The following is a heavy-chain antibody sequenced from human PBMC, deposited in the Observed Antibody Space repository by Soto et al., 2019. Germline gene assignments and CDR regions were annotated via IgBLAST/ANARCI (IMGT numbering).Heavy chain of an antibody. CDR2: VSGSSSYI. J-gene: IGHJ3*01. Sequence: GGSLRLSCEVSGFNFRNFDMIWVRQAPGKGLEWVSSVSGSSSYIYYADSVKGRFTVSRDNANNLVFLQMNGLRPEDTAMYYCARDLRGHYGPWGQGTMVTVSS. D-gene: IGHD4-17*01. V-gene: IGHV3-21*06. CDR1: GFNFRNFD. CDR3: ARDLRGHYGP.